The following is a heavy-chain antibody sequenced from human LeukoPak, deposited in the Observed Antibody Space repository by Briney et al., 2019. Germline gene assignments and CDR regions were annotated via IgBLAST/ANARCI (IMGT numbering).Heavy chain of an antibody. J-gene: IGHJ4*02. V-gene: IGHV3-66*01. D-gene: IGHD1-26*01. CDR1: GFTVSSNY. CDR2: IYSGGST. CDR3: ARDDRLSGSYPYYFDY. Sequence: GGSLRLSCAVSGFTVSSNYMSWVRQAPGKGLEWVSVIYSGGSTYYADSVKGRFTISRDNSKNTLYLQMNNLRAEDTAVYYCARDDRLSGSYPYYFDYWGQGTLVTVSS.